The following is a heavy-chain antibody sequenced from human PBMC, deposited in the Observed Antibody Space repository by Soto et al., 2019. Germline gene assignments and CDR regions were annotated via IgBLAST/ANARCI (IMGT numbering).Heavy chain of an antibody. Sequence: QVQLVESGGGVVQPGRSLRLSCAASGFTFKTYGMHLVRQAPGKGLEWVAIISSDGNNKYHADSLKGRFTISRDNSKNTLYLQMDSLRNEHTAVDYCAKVIGFGYAWNSIGIVDWGQGTLVTVSS. CDR3: AKVIGFGYAWNSIGIVD. V-gene: IGHV3-30*18. CDR1: GFTFKTYG. CDR2: ISSDGNNK. D-gene: IGHD1-1*01. J-gene: IGHJ4*02.